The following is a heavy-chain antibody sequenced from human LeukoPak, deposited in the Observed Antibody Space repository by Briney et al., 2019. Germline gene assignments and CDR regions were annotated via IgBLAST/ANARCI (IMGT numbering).Heavy chain of an antibody. CDR3: ASGPITIFGAFAY. CDR1: GGSFSGYY. D-gene: IGHD3-3*01. Sequence: SETLSLTCAVYGGSFSGYYWSWIRQPPGKGLEWIGEINHSGSTNYNPSLKSRVTISVDTSKNQFSLKLSSVTAADTAVYYCASGPITIFGAFAYWGQGTLVTVSS. CDR2: INHSGST. J-gene: IGHJ4*02. V-gene: IGHV4-34*01.